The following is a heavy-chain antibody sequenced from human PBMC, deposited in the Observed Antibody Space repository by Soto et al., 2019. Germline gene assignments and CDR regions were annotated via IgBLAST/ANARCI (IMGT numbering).Heavy chain of an antibody. D-gene: IGHD5-12*01. Sequence: GESLKISCKASGYTFTGYYMHWVRQAPGQGLEWMGWINPNSGGTNYAQKFQGWVTMTRDTSISTAYMELSRLRSDDTAVYYCASSGYDLGLYGMDVWGQGTTVTVSS. V-gene: IGHV1-2*04. CDR1: GYTFTGYY. J-gene: IGHJ6*02. CDR3: ASSGYDLGLYGMDV. CDR2: INPNSGGT.